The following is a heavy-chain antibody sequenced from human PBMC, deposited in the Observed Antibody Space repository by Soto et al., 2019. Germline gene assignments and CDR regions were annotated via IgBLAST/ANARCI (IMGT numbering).Heavy chain of an antibody. CDR3: ARERAVAGFDY. CDR2: MNPNSGNT. Sequence: QVQLVQSGAEVKKPGASVKVSCKASGYTFTSYDSNWVRQATGQGLEWMGWMNPNSGNTGYAQKFQGRVTMTRNTAISTAYMELSILRSEDKAVSYCARERAVAGFDYWGQGTMVTVSS. V-gene: IGHV1-8*01. CDR1: GYTFTSYD. D-gene: IGHD6-19*01. J-gene: IGHJ4*02.